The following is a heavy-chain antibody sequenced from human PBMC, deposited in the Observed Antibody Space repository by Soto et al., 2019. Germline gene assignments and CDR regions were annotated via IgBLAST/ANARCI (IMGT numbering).Heavy chain of an antibody. J-gene: IGHJ4*02. V-gene: IGHV4-34*01. Sequence: PSETLSLTCAVYGGSFSGYYWTWIRQPPGKGLEWIGEITHSGSTNYNPSLKSRVTISVDTSKNQFSLNLNSVTAADTAVYYCARSSVRGWSYWGQGTPVTSPQ. CDR2: ITHSGST. CDR3: ARSSVRGWSY. CDR1: GGSFSGYY. D-gene: IGHD3-10*02.